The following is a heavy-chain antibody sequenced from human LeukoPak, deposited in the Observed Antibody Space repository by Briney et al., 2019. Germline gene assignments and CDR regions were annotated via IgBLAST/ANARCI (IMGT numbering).Heavy chain of an antibody. J-gene: IGHJ4*02. Sequence: GGSLRLSCAASGFAFSSYDMSWVRQAPGKGLEWVADIYSSGGRTFYADSVKGRFTISRDNAKNSLYLQMNSLRAEDTAVYYCARLRQTGFDYWGQGTLVTVSS. CDR1: GFAFSSYD. D-gene: IGHD7-27*01. V-gene: IGHV3-21*01. CDR3: ARLRQTGFDY. CDR2: IYSSGGRT.